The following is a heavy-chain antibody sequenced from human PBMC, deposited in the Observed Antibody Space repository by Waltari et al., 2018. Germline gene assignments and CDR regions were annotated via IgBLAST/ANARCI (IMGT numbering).Heavy chain of an antibody. CDR2: ISYDAMTE. CDR3: ANAPSGGRFSVPGIDY. V-gene: IGHV3-30*18. J-gene: IGHJ4*02. D-gene: IGHD2-15*01. Sequence: QFPLVESGGGVVQPGMSLPLSCPAPGFTFSSFGPHWVRQAPAKGLEWLALISYDAMTEYYADSVKGRFTVSRDNSKNLAFLQLNSLRPEDTAMYFCANAPSGGRFSVPGIDYWGQGTLVTVSS. CDR1: GFTFSSFG.